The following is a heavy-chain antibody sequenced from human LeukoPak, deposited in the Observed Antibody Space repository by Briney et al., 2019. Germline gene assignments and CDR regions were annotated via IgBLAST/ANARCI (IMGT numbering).Heavy chain of an antibody. J-gene: IGHJ5*02. Sequence: SETLSLTCAVYGGSFSGYYWSWIRQPPGKGLEWIGEINHSGSTNYNPSLKSRVTISVDTSKNQFSLRLSSVTAADTAVYYCARPFSVYGNWFDPWGQGTLVTVSS. CDR1: GGSFSGYY. D-gene: IGHD3-16*02. CDR3: ARPFSVYGNWFDP. CDR2: INHSGST. V-gene: IGHV4-34*01.